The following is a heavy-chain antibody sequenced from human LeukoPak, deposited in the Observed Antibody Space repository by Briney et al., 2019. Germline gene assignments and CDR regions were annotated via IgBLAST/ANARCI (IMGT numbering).Heavy chain of an antibody. CDR1: GGSFSGYY. Sequence: SETLSLTCAVYGGSFSGYYWSWIRQPPGKGLEWIGEINHSGSTNYNPSLKSRATISVDTSKNQFSLKLSSVTAADTPVYYCARVGITMVRGVPRWFDPWGQGTLVTVSS. V-gene: IGHV4-34*01. J-gene: IGHJ5*02. CDR3: ARVGITMVRGVPRWFDP. CDR2: INHSGST. D-gene: IGHD3-10*01.